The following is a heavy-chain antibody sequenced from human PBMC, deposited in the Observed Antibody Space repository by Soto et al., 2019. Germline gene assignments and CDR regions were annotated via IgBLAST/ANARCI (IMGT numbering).Heavy chain of an antibody. CDR1: GGSISSSSYY. V-gene: IGHV4-39*01. CDR2: IYYSGST. Sequence: SETLSLTCTVSGGSISSSSYYWGWIRQPPGKGLEWIGRIYYSGSTYYNPALKRRVTISVDTSKNQFSLKLSSGTAADTAVYYCARHVTTLLGYYDRRPQPGAFDCWGQGTLVTVSS. J-gene: IGHJ4*02. CDR3: ARHVTTLLGYYDRRPQPGAFDC. D-gene: IGHD3-22*01.